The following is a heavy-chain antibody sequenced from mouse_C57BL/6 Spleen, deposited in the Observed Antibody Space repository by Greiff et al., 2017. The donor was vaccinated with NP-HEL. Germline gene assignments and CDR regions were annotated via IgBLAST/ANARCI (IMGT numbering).Heavy chain of an antibody. CDR1: GFTFSDYG. CDR2: ISSGSSTI. V-gene: IGHV5-17*01. D-gene: IGHD2-4*01. Sequence: EVKVVESGGGLVKPGGSLKLSCAASGFTFSDYGMHWVRQAPEKGLEWVAYISSGSSTIYYADTVKGRFTISRDNAKNTLFLQMTSLRSEDTAMYYCARNYDYDERRFDYWGQGTTLTVSS. J-gene: IGHJ2*01. CDR3: ARNYDYDERRFDY.